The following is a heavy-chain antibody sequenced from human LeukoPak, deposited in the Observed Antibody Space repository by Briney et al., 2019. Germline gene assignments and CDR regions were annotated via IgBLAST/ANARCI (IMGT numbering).Heavy chain of an antibody. CDR1: GGTFSSYA. Sequence: GASVKVSCKASGGTFSSYAISWVRQAPGQGLEWMGGIIPIFGTANYAQKFQGRVTITADESTSTAYMELSSLRSEDTAVYYCAPIAVAGSTLETPDYWGQGTLVTVSS. CDR3: APIAVAGSTLETPDY. CDR2: IIPIFGTA. D-gene: IGHD6-19*01. J-gene: IGHJ4*02. V-gene: IGHV1-69*13.